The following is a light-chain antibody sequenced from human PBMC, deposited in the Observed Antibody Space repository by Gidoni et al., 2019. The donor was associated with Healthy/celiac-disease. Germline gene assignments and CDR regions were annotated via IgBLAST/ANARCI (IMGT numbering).Light chain of an antibody. CDR1: SSDVGSYNR. CDR3: SSYTSSSTLV. Sequence: SGLSHPPSTSGSPGQSVTISCTVTSSDVGSYNRVSWYQQPPGTAPKLMIYEVSDRPSGVPDRFSGSKSGNTASLTISGLQAEDEADYYCSSYTSSSTLVFGGGTKLTVL. J-gene: IGLJ2*01. CDR2: EVS. V-gene: IGLV2-18*02.